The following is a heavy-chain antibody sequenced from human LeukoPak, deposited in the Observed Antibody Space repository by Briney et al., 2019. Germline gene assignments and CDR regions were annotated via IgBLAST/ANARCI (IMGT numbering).Heavy chain of an antibody. V-gene: IGHV1-18*01. CDR2: ISTYNGNR. Sequence: ASVKVSCKASGYTFSAYGFSWVRQAPGQGLEWMGWISTYNGNRNYAQKFQDRVTMTTYTSTSTAYMELRSLRSDDTPMYYCVRSDNSGYYPRTLDYWGQGTLVTVSS. D-gene: IGHD3-22*01. CDR3: VRSDNSGYYPRTLDY. CDR1: GYTFSAYG. J-gene: IGHJ4*02.